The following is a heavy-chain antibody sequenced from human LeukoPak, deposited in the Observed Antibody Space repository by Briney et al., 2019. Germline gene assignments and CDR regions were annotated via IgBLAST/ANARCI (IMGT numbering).Heavy chain of an antibody. CDR1: GFTFSSYS. V-gene: IGHV3-21*01. D-gene: IGHD3-22*01. Sequence: GGSLRLSSAASGFTFSSYSMNWVRQAPGKGLVWVSSINTSSSFIYYAHSVKGRFTISSDNAKNSLYLQMNSLRAEDTAVYYCARDLALDYYDSSERGYWGQGTLVTVSS. CDR2: INTSSSFI. J-gene: IGHJ4*02. CDR3: ARDLALDYYDSSERGY.